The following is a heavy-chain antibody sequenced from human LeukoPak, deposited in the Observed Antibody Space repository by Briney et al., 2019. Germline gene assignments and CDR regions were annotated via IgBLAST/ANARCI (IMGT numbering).Heavy chain of an antibody. V-gene: IGHV3-23*01. J-gene: IGHJ3*02. CDR3: AKVCSGSYYAFDI. Sequence: SGGSLRLSCAASGFTFSGYAMSWVRQAPGKGLEWVSAISGSGGSTYYADSVKGRFTISRDHSKNTLYLQMNSLRAEDTAVYYCAKVCSGSYYAFDIWGQGTMVTVSS. CDR2: ISGSGGST. D-gene: IGHD1-26*01. CDR1: GFTFSGYA.